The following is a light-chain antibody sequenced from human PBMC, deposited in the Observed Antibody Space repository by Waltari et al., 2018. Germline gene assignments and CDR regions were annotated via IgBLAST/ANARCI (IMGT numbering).Light chain of an antibody. CDR2: SAS. Sequence: EIDMTQHPSSLSASVGDRVPITGRASQSISGYLHWYQQKPGSAPRLLIFSASKLQSGVPSRFSGSGSGTDFTLTISSLQPEDFATYYCQQSFNRPPTFGGGTKVEVK. CDR1: QSISGY. J-gene: IGKJ4*01. CDR3: QQSFNRPPT. V-gene: IGKV1-39*01.